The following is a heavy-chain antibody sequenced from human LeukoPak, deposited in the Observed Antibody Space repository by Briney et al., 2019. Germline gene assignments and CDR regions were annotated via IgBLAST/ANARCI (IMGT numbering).Heavy chain of an antibody. D-gene: IGHD5-24*01. CDR2: IYYSGST. Sequence: SETLSLTCTVSGGSISNYFWTWIRQPPGKGLEWIGNIYYSGSTKYNPSLKSRVSISIDTSKNRFSLKLSSVTAADTAVYYCARDDGPGPFDYWGQGTLVTVSS. CDR1: GGSISNYF. V-gene: IGHV4-59*01. J-gene: IGHJ4*02. CDR3: ARDDGPGPFDY.